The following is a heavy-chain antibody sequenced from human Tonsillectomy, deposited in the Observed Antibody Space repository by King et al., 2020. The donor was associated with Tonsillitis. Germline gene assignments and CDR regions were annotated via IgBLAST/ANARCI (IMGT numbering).Heavy chain of an antibody. J-gene: IGHJ4*02. Sequence: VQLVESGGVVVQPGGSLRLSCAASGFTFDHYTMHRVRQAPGKGLERVSLITSDGGYTYYADSVKGRFTISRDNSKNSLHLQMNSLRTEDTAFYYCATERMKFFDYWGQGTLVTVSS. CDR2: ITSDGGYT. CDR3: ATERMKFFDY. CDR1: GFTFDHYT. D-gene: IGHD2-15*01. V-gene: IGHV3-43*01.